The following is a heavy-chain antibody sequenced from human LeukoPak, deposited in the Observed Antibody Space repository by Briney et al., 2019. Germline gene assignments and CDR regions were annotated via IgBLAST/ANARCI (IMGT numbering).Heavy chain of an antibody. CDR2: IIPILGIA. V-gene: IGHV1-69*04. CDR1: GGTFSSYA. J-gene: IGHJ4*02. CDR3: AASYCGGDCYWIDY. Sequence: SVKVSCKASGGTFSSYAISWVRQAPGQGLEWMGRIIPILGIANYAQKFQGRVTITADKSTSTAYMELSSLRSEDTAVYYCAASYCGGDCYWIDYWGQGTLVTVSS. D-gene: IGHD2-21*02.